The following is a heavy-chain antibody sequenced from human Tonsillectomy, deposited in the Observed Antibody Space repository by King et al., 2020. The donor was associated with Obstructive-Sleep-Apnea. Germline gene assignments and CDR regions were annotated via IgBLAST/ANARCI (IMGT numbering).Heavy chain of an antibody. CDR2: ISSSSSYI. CDR3: ATDRTGSLDY. D-gene: IGHD3-10*01. V-gene: IGHV3-21*01. J-gene: IGHJ4*02. CDR1: GFTFSSYS. Sequence: VQLVDFGGGLVKPGGSLRLSCAASGFTFSSYSLNWVRQAPGKGLEWVSSISSSSSYIYYADSVRGRFTISRDTAKNSLYLQMNSLRAEDTAAYYCATDRTGSLDYWGQGTLATVSS.